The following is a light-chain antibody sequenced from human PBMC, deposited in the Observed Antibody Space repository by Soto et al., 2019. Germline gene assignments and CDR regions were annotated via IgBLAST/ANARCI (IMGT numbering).Light chain of an antibody. V-gene: IGLV1-47*01. CDR3: AAWDDSLV. Sequence: QSVLTQPPSASGTPGQRVTISCSGSSSNIGSNYVYWYQQLPGTAPELLIYRNNQRPSGVPDRFSGSKSGTSASLAISGLRSEDEADYYCAAWDDSLVFGGGTKVTVL. CDR2: RNN. CDR1: SSNIGSNY. J-gene: IGLJ2*01.